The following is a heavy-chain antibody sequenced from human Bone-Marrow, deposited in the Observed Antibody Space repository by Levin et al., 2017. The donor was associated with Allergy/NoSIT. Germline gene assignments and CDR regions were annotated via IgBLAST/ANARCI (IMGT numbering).Heavy chain of an antibody. CDR1: GYTFTSYG. D-gene: IGHD3-22*01. CDR3: ARDSMIVVVMKASYYYNGMDV. V-gene: IGHV1-18*01. Sequence: RAGGSLRLSCKASGYTFTSYGISWVRQAPGQGLEWMGWISAYNGNTNYAQKLQGRVTMTTDTSTSTAYMELRSLRSDDTAMYYCARDSMIVVVMKASYYYNGMDVWGQGTTVTVSS. CDR2: ISAYNGNT. J-gene: IGHJ6*02.